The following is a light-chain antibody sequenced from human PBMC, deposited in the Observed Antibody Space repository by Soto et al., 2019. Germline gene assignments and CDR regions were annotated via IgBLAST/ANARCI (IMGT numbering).Light chain of an antibody. CDR3: SSYRGTNTGI. V-gene: IGLV2-14*01. Sequence: QSALTQPASVSGSPGQSITISCTGTKYDVGGYDYVSWYQQHPGKAPQLMIYDVSDRPSGVSSRFSGSKSGNTASLTISGLQAEDVADYYCSSYRGTNTGIFGTGTKLTVL. CDR1: KYDVGGYDY. CDR2: DVS. J-gene: IGLJ1*01.